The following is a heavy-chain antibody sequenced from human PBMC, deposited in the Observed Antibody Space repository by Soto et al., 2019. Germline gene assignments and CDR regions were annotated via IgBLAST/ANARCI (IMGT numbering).Heavy chain of an antibody. CDR1: GFTLGTYV. CDR3: AKDRKGSYCSGGTCYSFDY. J-gene: IGHJ4*02. CDR2: ISGSGGST. D-gene: IGHD2-15*01. V-gene: IGHV3-23*01. Sequence: EVQLLESGGGLVQPGGSLRLSCAASGFTLGTYVMTWVRQAPGKGLEWVSAISGSGGSTNYADPVKGRFTISRDNTKNTLYLQMNSLRVEDTAVYYCAKDRKGSYCSGGTCYSFDYWGQGTLVTV.